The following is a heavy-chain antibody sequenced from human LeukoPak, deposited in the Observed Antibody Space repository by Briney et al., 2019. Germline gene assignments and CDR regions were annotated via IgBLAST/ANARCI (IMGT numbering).Heavy chain of an antibody. V-gene: IGHV3-7*03. CDR2: VNRDGSET. CDR1: GFTLSNHW. J-gene: IGHJ6*02. Sequence: GGSLRLSCAASGFTLSNHWMTWVRQVPGRGPEWVANVNRDGSETYYLDSVKGRFTISKDNAKNSLYLQMNSLRAEDTALYHCARNNGMDVWGQGTTVIVSS. CDR3: ARNNGMDV.